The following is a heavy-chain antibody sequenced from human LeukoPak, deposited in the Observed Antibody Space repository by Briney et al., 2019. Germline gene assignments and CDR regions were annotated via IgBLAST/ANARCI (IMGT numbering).Heavy chain of an antibody. D-gene: IGHD3-22*01. CDR3: ARSGKPYYYDSSGYYFDY. Sequence: GGSLRLSCAASGFTFSSYDTHWVRQAPGKGLEWVSAICTAGDTYYPGSVKGRFTISRENAKNSLYLQMNSLRAGDTAAYYCARSGKPYYYDSSGYYFDYWGQGTLVTVSS. CDR2: ICTAGDT. V-gene: IGHV3-13*04. J-gene: IGHJ4*02. CDR1: GFTFSSYD.